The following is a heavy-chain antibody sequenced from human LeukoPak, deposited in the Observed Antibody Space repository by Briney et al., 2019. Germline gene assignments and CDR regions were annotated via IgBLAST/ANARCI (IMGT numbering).Heavy chain of an antibody. CDR2: TYDKSKWNN. D-gene: IGHD3-10*01. J-gene: IGHJ4*02. V-gene: IGHV6-1*01. CDR3: ARDLLWFGDLLYFDF. CDR1: ADSVSSNSAA. Sequence: SQTLSLTCAISADSVSSNSAAWNWIRQSPSRGLEWLARTYDKSKWNNDYAISVKSRITINQNTSKNQFSLQMKSVTPEDTAVYFCARDLLWFGDLLYFDFCGQGNLVTVSS.